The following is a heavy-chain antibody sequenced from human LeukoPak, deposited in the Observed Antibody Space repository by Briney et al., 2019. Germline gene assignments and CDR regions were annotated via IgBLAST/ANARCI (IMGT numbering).Heavy chain of an antibody. CDR1: GGSISSSSYY. V-gene: IGHV4-39*01. CDR2: IYYSGST. CDR3: ARRRVAGTFDY. J-gene: IGHJ4*02. Sequence: SETLSLTCTVSGGSISSSSYYWGWIRQPPGKGLEWIGSIYYSGSTYYNPSLKSRVTISVDTSKNQFSLKLSSVTAADTAVYYCARRRVAGTFDYWGQGTLVTVSS. D-gene: IGHD6-19*01.